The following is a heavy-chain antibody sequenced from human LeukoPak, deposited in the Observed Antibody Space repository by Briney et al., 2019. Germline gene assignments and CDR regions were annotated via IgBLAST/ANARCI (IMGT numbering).Heavy chain of an antibody. CDR2: INHSGRA. Sequence: PSETLSLTCAVYGGSFSGYYWSWIRQSPGKGLEWIGEINHSGRANYNSSLKSRVTISVDTSKNQFSLKLTSVTAADTAVYYCARDRSAYDYDKRWFYYYMDVWGKGTTVTISS. CDR1: GGSFSGYY. D-gene: IGHD5-12*01. V-gene: IGHV4-34*01. CDR3: ARDRSAYDYDKRWFYYYMDV. J-gene: IGHJ6*03.